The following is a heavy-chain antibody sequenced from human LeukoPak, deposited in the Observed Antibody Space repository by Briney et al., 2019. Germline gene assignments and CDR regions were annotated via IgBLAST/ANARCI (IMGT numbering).Heavy chain of an antibody. CDR3: ARPAPGNYDTLTGDPKVVFDY. J-gene: IGHJ4*02. V-gene: IGHV4-59*01. D-gene: IGHD3-9*01. CDR2: VHSSGST. Sequence: PSETLSLTCTVSGGSISSFFWSWIRQPPGKGLGWSGYVHSSGSTKYNPSLKSRLIISVDMSKNQFSLKLRSVSVADTAVYYCARPAPGNYDTLTGDPKVVFDYWGRGALVTVSS. CDR1: GGSISSFF.